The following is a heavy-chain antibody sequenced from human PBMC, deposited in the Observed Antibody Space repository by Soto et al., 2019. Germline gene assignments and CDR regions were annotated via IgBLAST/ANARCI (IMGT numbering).Heavy chain of an antibody. Sequence: EVQLLESGGGLVQPGGSLRLSCAASGFTFSSYAMSWVRQAPGKGLEWVSAISGSGGSTYYADSVKGRFTISSDNSKNTLYLQMTSLGAEDTAVYYCAKRKLERLPGRAFDIWGQGTMVAFSS. V-gene: IGHV3-23*01. J-gene: IGHJ3*02. CDR2: ISGSGGST. CDR1: GFTFSSYA. CDR3: AKRKLERLPGRAFDI. D-gene: IGHD1-1*01.